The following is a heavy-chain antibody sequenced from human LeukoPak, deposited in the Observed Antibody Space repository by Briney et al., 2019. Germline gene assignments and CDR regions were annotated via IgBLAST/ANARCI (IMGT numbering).Heavy chain of an antibody. V-gene: IGHV3-30*03. CDR1: GFTFSGSA. CDR2: ISFDGLHK. CDR3: ADPGVGF. J-gene: IGHJ4*02. Sequence: PGGSLRLSCAASGFTFSGSAMHWVRQAPGKGLEWVAVISFDGLHKYYADSLKGRFTISRDNSNNTLYLQMNSLRIEDTAVYYCADPGVGFWGQGILVTVSS. D-gene: IGHD2-8*01.